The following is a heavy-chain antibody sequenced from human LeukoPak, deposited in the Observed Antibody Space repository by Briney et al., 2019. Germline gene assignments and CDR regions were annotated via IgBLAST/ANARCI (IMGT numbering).Heavy chain of an antibody. V-gene: IGHV4-34*01. J-gene: IGHJ4*02. Sequence: SETLSLTCAVYGGSFSGYYWSWIRQPPGKGLEWIGEINHSGSTNYNPSLKSRVTISVNTSKNQFSLKLSSVTAADTAVYYCARRLRGGYGDYMGWGQGTLVTVSS. CDR2: INHSGST. D-gene: IGHD4-17*01. CDR1: GGSFSGYY. CDR3: ARRLRGGYGDYMG.